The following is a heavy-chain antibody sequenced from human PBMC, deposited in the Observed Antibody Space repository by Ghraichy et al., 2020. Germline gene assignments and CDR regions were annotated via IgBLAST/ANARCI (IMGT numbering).Heavy chain of an antibody. D-gene: IGHD3-16*02. V-gene: IGHV3-11*01. CDR2: IGQSASEM. CDR1: GFTFSDYS. Sequence: GGSLRLSCAASGFTFSDYSMFWIRQAPGKGLEWVSYIGQSASEMYYADSVQGRFTISRDNAKNSLNLQMNSLRAEDTAVYYCARGFSEVWGNYRRLDNWGQGTLVTVSS. J-gene: IGHJ4*02. CDR3: ARGFSEVWGNYRRLDN.